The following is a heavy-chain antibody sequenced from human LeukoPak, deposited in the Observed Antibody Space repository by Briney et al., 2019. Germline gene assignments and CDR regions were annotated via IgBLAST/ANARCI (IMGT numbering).Heavy chain of an antibody. CDR2: IYYSGST. V-gene: IGHV4-59*01. CDR3: ATTLYVWGSYRTHGAFDI. Sequence: SETLSLTCTVSGGSISSYYWSWIRQPPGKGLEWIGYIYYSGSTNYNPSLKSRVTISVDTSKNQFSLKLSSVTAADTAVYYCATTLYVWGSYRTHGAFDIWGQGTMVTVSS. D-gene: IGHD3-16*02. CDR1: GGSISSYY. J-gene: IGHJ3*02.